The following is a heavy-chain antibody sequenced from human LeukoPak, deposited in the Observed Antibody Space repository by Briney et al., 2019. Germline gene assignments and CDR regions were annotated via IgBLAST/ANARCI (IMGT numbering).Heavy chain of an antibody. D-gene: IGHD4-17*01. CDR3: ASITVTTSDAFDI. V-gene: IGHV1-2*06. CDR2: INPNSGGT. CDR1: GYTFTGYY. J-gene: IGHJ3*02. Sequence: ASVKVSCKASGYTFTGYYMHWLRQAPGQGLEWMGRINPNSGGTNYAQKFQGRVTMTRDTSISTAYMELSRLRSDDTAVYYCASITVTTSDAFDIWGQGTMVTVSS.